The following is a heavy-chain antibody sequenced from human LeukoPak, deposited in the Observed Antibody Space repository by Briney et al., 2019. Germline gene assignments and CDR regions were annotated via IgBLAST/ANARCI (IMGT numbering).Heavy chain of an antibody. D-gene: IGHD5-18*01. CDR3: ARGLARTSMVTRGGVRFDY. CDR1: GGTFSSYA. CDR2: MNPNSGNT. Sequence: ASAKVSCKASGGTFSSYAINWVRQATGQGLEWMGWMNPNSGNTGYAQKFQGRVTMTRNTSISTANMELSSLRSEDTAVYYCARGLARTSMVTRGGVRFDYWGQGTLVTVSS. V-gene: IGHV1-8*02. J-gene: IGHJ4*02.